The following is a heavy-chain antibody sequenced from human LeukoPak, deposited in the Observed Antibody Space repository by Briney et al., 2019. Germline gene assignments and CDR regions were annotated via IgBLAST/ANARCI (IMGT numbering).Heavy chain of an antibody. J-gene: IGHJ4*02. V-gene: IGHV1-46*01. CDR2: INPSSRST. CDR3: ASSDCSGGSCFILDY. CDR1: GYTFSTYY. D-gene: IGHD2-15*01. Sequence: ASVKVSCKASGYTFSTYYLHWVRQAPGQGLERMGIINPSSRSTTYAQTFEGRVTMTSDTSTSTVYMELSRLRSEDTAVYYCASSDCSGGSCFILDYWGQGTLVTVSS.